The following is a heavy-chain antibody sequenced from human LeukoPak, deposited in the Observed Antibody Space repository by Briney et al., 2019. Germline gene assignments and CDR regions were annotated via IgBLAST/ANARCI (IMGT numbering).Heavy chain of an antibody. CDR3: ATSRGYDFWSGYRDYGMDV. V-gene: IGHV4-59*08. CDR1: GGSISSYY. Sequence: SETLSLTCTVSGGSISSYYWSWIRQPPGKGLEWIGYIYYSGSTNYNPSLKSQVTISVDTSKNQFSLKLSSVTAADTAVYYCATSRGYDFWSGYRDYGMDVWGQGTTVTVSS. J-gene: IGHJ6*02. CDR2: IYYSGST. D-gene: IGHD3-3*01.